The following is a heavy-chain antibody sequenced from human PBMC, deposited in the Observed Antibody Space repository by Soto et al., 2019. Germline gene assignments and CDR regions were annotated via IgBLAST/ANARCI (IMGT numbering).Heavy chain of an antibody. CDR3: CTIFGVVNNWFDP. J-gene: IGHJ5*02. Sequence: PGGSLRLSCAASGFTFSSYAMSWVRQAPGKGLEWVSAISGSGGSTYYADSVKGRFTISRDNSKNTLYLQMNSLRAEDTAVYYCCTIFGVVNNWFDPWGQGTLVTVSS. V-gene: IGHV3-23*01. D-gene: IGHD3-3*01. CDR1: GFTFSSYA. CDR2: ISGSGGST.